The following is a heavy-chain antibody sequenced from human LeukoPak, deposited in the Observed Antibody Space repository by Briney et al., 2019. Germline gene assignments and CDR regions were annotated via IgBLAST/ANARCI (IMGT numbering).Heavy chain of an antibody. Sequence: SETLSLTCAVYGVSFSGYYWSWIRQPPGKGLEWIGEINHSGSTNYNPSLKSRVTISVDASKNQFSLKLGSVTAADTAVYYCARVKYSYGYSDYWGQGTLVTVSS. V-gene: IGHV4-34*01. CDR2: INHSGST. J-gene: IGHJ4*02. D-gene: IGHD5-18*01. CDR1: GVSFSGYY. CDR3: ARVKYSYGYSDY.